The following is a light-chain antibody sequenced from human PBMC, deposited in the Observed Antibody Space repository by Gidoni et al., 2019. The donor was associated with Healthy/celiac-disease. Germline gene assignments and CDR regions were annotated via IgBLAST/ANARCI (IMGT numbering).Light chain of an antibody. CDR3: QQYNNWPSLT. Sequence: EIVMTHSPATLSVSPGERATLSCRASQSVSSNLAWYQQKPGQAPRLLIYGASTRATGIPARFSGSGSGTEFTLTISSLQSEDFAVYYCQQYNNWPSLTFXGXTKVEIK. V-gene: IGKV3-15*01. J-gene: IGKJ4*01. CDR1: QSVSSN. CDR2: GAS.